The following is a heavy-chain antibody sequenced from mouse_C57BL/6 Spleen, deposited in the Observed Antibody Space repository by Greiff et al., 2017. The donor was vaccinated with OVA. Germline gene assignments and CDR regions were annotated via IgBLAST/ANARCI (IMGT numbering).Heavy chain of an antibody. J-gene: IGHJ4*01. D-gene: IGHD1-1*01. Sequence: EVQVVESGGGLVKPGGSLKLSCAASGFTFSSYAMSWVRQTPEKRLEWVATISDGGSYTYYPDNVKGRFTISRDNAKNNLYLQLSQLKSEDTAMYDCARGDYGSSYYYAMDYWGQGTSVTVSS. CDR3: ARGDYGSSYYYAMDY. CDR1: GFTFSSYA. V-gene: IGHV5-4*01. CDR2: ISDGGSYT.